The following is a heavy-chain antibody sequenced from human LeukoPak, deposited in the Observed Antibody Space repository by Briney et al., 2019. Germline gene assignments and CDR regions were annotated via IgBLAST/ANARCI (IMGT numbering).Heavy chain of an antibody. V-gene: IGHV4-34*01. J-gene: IGHJ5*02. D-gene: IGHD5-18*01. CDR2: INHIGST. Sequence: PSETLSLTCAVYGGSFSAYYWSWIRQPPGKGLEWIGEINHIGSTNYNPSLKSRVTISVDTSKNQLSLKLNSVTAADTAVYYCARGRASMVTFFGRNWFDPWGQGTLVTVSS. CDR3: ARGRASMVTFFGRNWFDP. CDR1: GGSFSAYY.